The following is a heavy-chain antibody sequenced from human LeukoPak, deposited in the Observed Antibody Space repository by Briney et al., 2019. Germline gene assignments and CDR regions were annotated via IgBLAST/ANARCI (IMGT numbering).Heavy chain of an antibody. CDR1: GFTFDDYA. D-gene: IGHD3-22*01. Sequence: PGGSLRLSCAASGFTFDDYAMHWVRQAPGKGLEWVSGITRDSGTIVYADSVKGRFTISRDNAKNSLYLQMNSLRAEDTALYYCAKVLXXVYYDSSGPITGAFDIWGQGTMVTVSS. CDR2: ITRDSGTI. CDR3: AKVLXXVYYDSSGPITGAFDI. J-gene: IGHJ3*02. V-gene: IGHV3-9*01.